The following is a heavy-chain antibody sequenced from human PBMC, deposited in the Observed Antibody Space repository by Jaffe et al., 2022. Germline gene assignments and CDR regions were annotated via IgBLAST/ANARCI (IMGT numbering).Heavy chain of an antibody. V-gene: IGHV4-38-2*01. D-gene: IGHD3-22*01. CDR2: IYHSGST. CDR3: ARVRTMIVVVAGFDP. J-gene: IGHJ5*02. Sequence: QVQLQESGPGLVKPSETLSLTCAVSGYSISSGYYWGWIRQPPGKGLEWIGSIYHSGSTYYNPSLKSRVTISVDTSKNQFSLKLSSVTAADTAVYYCARVRTMIVVVAGFDPWGQGTLVTVSS. CDR1: GYSISSGYY.